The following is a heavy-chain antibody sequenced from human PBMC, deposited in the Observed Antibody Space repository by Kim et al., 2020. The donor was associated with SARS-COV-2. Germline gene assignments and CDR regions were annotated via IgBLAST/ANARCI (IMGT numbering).Heavy chain of an antibody. CDR3: ARGEGIVVVSEYFQH. V-gene: IGHV1-69*04. J-gene: IGHJ1*01. Sequence: SVKVSCKASGGTFSSYAISWVRQAPGQGLEWMGRIIPILGIANYAQKFQGRVTITADKSTSTAYMELSSLRSEDTAVYYCARGEGIVVVSEYFQHWGQGTLVTVSS. D-gene: IGHD2-2*01. CDR1: GGTFSSYA. CDR2: IIPILGIA.